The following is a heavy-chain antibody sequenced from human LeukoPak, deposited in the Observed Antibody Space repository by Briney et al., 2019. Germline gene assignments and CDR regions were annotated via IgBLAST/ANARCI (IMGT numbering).Heavy chain of an antibody. J-gene: IGHJ3*02. Sequence: SETLSLTCTVSGGSISSYYWSWIRQPPGKGLEWIGYIYYSGSTNYNPSLKSRVTMSVDTSKNQFSLKLSSVTAADTAVYYCARELITMVRGVAYSAFDIWGQGTMVTVSS. V-gene: IGHV4-59*12. D-gene: IGHD3-10*01. CDR2: IYYSGST. CDR1: GGSISSYY. CDR3: ARELITMVRGVAYSAFDI.